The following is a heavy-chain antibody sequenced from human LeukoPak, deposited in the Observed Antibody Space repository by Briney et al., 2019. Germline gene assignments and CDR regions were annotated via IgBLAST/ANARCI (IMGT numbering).Heavy chain of an antibody. D-gene: IGHD4-11*01. CDR2: FDPEDGET. V-gene: IGHV1-24*01. J-gene: IGHJ4*02. CDR1: GYTLTELS. Sequence: ASVKVSCKVSGYTLTELSMHWVRQAPGKGLEWMGGFDPEDGETIYAQKFQGRVTMTEDTSTDTAYMELSSLRSEDTAVYYCATQVGAPSHYTHFDYWGQGTLVAVSS. CDR3: ATQVGAPSHYTHFDY.